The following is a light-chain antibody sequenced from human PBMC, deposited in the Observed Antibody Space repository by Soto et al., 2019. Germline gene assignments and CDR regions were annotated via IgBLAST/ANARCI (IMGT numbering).Light chain of an antibody. CDR1: QGISNY. CDR2: AAS. Sequence: DIQMTQSPSSLSASVGDRVTITCRASQGISNYLAWYQQKPGKVPKLLIYAASTLQSGVPSRFGGSGSGTDFTLTITRLQPEDVATYYWQKYNRAPRTFGGGTKVEIK. V-gene: IGKV1-27*01. CDR3: QKYNRAPRT. J-gene: IGKJ4*01.